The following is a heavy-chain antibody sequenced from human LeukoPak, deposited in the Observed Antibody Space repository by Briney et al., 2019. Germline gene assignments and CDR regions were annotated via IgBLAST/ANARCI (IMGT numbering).Heavy chain of an antibody. V-gene: IGHV3-30*03. J-gene: IGHJ4*02. Sequence: PGGSLRLSCAASGFTFSSYGMHWVRQAPGKGLEWVAVISYDGSNKYYADSVKGRFTISRDNSKNTLYLQMNSLRAEDTAVYYCARSRQSGSYPDYWGQGTLVTVSS. CDR2: ISYDGSNK. CDR3: ARSRQSGSYPDY. CDR1: GFTFSSYG. D-gene: IGHD1-26*01.